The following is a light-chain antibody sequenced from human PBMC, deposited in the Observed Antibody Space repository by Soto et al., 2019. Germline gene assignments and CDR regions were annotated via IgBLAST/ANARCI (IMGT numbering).Light chain of an antibody. V-gene: IGKV3-20*01. Sequence: EIVLTQSPGTLSLSPGERATLSCRASQSVNRFLAWIQQKPGQAPRLLIYGASNRATGIPDRFSGSGSETDFTLTITRLEPEDSAVYYCHHYVGSPWAFGQGTKVEIK. CDR2: GAS. CDR1: QSVNRF. CDR3: HHYVGSPWA. J-gene: IGKJ1*01.